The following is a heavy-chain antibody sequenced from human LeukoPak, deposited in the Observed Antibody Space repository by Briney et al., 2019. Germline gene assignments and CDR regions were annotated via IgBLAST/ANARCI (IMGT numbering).Heavy chain of an antibody. CDR2: ISYDGSNK. CDR1: GFTFSSYG. Sequence: GGSLRLSCAASGFTFSSYGMHWVRQAPGKGLEWVAVISYDGSNKYYADSVKGRFTISRDNSKNTLYLQMNSLRAEDTAVYYYAKPQSKYCSSTSCAKDYFDYWGQGTLVTVSS. J-gene: IGHJ4*02. CDR3: AKPQSKYCSSTSCAKDYFDY. V-gene: IGHV3-30*18. D-gene: IGHD2-2*01.